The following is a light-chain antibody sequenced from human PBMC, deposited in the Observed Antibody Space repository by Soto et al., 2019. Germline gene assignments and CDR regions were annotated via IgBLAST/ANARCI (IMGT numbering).Light chain of an antibody. CDR1: SSDVGSYNL. J-gene: IGLJ2*01. CDR2: EDN. CDR3: FSYAGSSTYVV. Sequence: QSALTQPASVSGSPGQSITISCTGTSSDVGSYNLVSWYQQHPGKAPKLMIYEDNKRPSGVSNRFSGYKSGNTASLTISGLQAEDEADYYCFSYAGSSTYVVFGGGTKVTVL. V-gene: IGLV2-23*01.